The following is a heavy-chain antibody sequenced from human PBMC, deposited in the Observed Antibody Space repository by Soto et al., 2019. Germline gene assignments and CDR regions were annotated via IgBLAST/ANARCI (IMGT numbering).Heavy chain of an antibody. CDR2: IIPIFGTA. CDR3: AGDRDYGGTQFAY. CDR1: GGTFSSYA. V-gene: IGHV1-69*12. D-gene: IGHD4-17*01. J-gene: IGHJ4*02. Sequence: QVQLVPSGAEVKKPGSSVKVSCKASGGTFSSYAISWVRQAPGQGLEWMGGIIPIFGTANYAQKYQGRVTVTADESTSTAYMEVISLRSEDTAVYYCAGDRDYGGTQFAYWGQGTLVTVSS.